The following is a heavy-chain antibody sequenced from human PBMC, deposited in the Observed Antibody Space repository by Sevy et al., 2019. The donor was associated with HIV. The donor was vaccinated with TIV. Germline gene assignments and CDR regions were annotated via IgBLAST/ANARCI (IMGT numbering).Heavy chain of an antibody. CDR1: GFILSNSW. D-gene: IGHD2-21*01. Sequence: GGSLRLSCAASGFILSNSWMNWVRQVPGEGLVWVSRISADGSNIAYADSVRGRFTISKDNAKNTQYLQMSSLRAEDTAVYYCARQGWGDNPNYYYGMDVWGQGTTVTVSS. J-gene: IGHJ6*02. CDR2: ISADGSNI. V-gene: IGHV3-74*01. CDR3: ARQGWGDNPNYYYGMDV.